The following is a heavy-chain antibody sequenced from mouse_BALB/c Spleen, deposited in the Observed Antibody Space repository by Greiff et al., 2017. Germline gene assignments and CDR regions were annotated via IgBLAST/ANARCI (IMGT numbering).Heavy chain of an antibody. D-gene: IGHD2-14*01. J-gene: IGHJ4*01. CDR1: GYSFTSYW. CDR3: ARNYRRMDY. CDR2: INPSNGRT. V-gene: IGHV1S81*02. Sequence: QVQLQQPGAELVKPGASVKLSCKASGYSFTSYWMHWVKQRPGQGLEWIGEINPSNGRTNYNEKFKSKATLTVDKSSSTAYMQLSSLTSEDSAVYYCARNYRRMDYWGQGTSVTVSS.